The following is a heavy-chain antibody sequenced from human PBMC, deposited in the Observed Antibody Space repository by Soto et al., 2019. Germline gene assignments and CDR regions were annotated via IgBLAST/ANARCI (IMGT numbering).Heavy chain of an antibody. J-gene: IGHJ5*02. V-gene: IGHV1-3*01. CDR2: INPDNGNT. CDR3: ARHVTYSSPWSLPWFDP. Sequence: ASVKVSCKASGYTFTIYTMNGVLQSPVQRLEWMGWINPDNGNTKSSQKFQDRVIITRDTSASTAYMDLTSVNAADTAIYYCARHVTYSSPWSLPWFDPWGQGTRVTVSS. CDR1: GYTFTIYT. D-gene: IGHD6-19*01.